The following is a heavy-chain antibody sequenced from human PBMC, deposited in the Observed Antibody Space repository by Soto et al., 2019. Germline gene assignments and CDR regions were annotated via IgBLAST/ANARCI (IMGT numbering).Heavy chain of an antibody. V-gene: IGHV1-46*01. D-gene: IGHD4-4*01. J-gene: IGHJ5*02. CDR3: AREPFRRDYSNYRGFDT. CDR2: INPGAGGR. CDR1: GYTVTSYY. Sequence: QVQLVQSGAEVREPGASVKVSCKASGYTVTSYYIHWVRQAPGQGFEWIGIINPGAGGRSYAQKFQGRVTLTRDTSTSTVYMELSSLRSEDTAVYHCAREPFRRDYSNYRGFDTWGQGTLVTVSS.